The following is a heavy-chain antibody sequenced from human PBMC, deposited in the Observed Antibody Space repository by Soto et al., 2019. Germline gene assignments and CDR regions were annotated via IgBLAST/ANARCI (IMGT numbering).Heavy chain of an antibody. D-gene: IGHD6-19*01. CDR3: ARDTFASGWYGTPVWFDP. CDR2: ISAYNGNT. V-gene: IGHV1-18*01. J-gene: IGHJ5*02. Sequence: ASVKVSCTASGYTFTSYGISWVRQAPGQGLEWMGWISAYNGNTNYAQKLQGRVTMTTDTSTSTAYMELRSLRSDDTAVYYCARDTFASGWYGTPVWFDPWGQGTLVTSPQ. CDR1: GYTFTSYG.